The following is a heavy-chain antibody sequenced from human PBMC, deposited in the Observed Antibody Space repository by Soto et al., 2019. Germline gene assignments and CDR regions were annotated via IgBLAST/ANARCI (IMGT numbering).Heavy chain of an antibody. CDR1: GFTFSSYA. CDR3: ARDRTRGRYPPYGWFDH. J-gene: IGHJ5*02. Sequence: QVQLVESGGGVVQPGRSLRLSCAASGFTFSSYAMHWVRQAPGKGLEWVAVISYDGSNKYYADSMKGRFTISRDNSENTLYLQMKSLRAENTAVYYCARDRTRGRYPPYGWFDHWGQGSLVTVSS. D-gene: IGHD3-16*02. CDR2: ISYDGSNK. V-gene: IGHV3-30-3*01.